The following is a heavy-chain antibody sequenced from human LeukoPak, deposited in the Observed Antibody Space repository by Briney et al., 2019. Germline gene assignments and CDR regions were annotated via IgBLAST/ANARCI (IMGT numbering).Heavy chain of an antibody. V-gene: IGHV3-23*01. Sequence: GGSLRLSCAASGFTFSSFAMNWVRQAPGKGLEWVSSISGSGGTTYYAGSVKGRFTISRDNSKNTLFPQMNSLRAEDTAVYYCARDGRHYYGSGNYYSKDAFDIWGQGTMVTVSS. CDR3: ARDGRHYYGSGNYYSKDAFDI. CDR2: ISGSGGTT. CDR1: GFTFSSFA. J-gene: IGHJ3*02. D-gene: IGHD3-10*01.